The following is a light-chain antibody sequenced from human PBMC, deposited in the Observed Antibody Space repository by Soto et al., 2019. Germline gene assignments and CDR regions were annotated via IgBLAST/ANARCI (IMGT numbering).Light chain of an antibody. CDR3: QQYNNWPLF. V-gene: IGKV3-15*01. J-gene: IGKJ4*01. CDR2: GAS. CDR1: QSVSSN. Sequence: EIVMTQSPATLSVSPGERATLSCRASQSVSSNLAWYQRKPGQAPRLLIYGASTRATGIPARFSGSGSGTQFTRPIISLQSEDFAVYYCQQYNNWPLFFGGGTKVEIK.